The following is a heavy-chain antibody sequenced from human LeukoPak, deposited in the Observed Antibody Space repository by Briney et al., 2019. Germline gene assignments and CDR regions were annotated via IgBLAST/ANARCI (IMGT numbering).Heavy chain of an antibody. CDR1: GFSLSSYA. CDR2: TSSSDAGK. J-gene: IGHJ4*02. V-gene: IGHV3-23*01. Sequence: GGSLRLSCTVSGFSLSSYALSWVRRAPGKGLEWVSATSSSDAGKYYADSVRGRFTISRDNSRNTMYLQMNSLRVEDAAVYYCAKDGGFGELLSLFNWGQGTLVTVSS. D-gene: IGHD3-10*01. CDR3: AKDGGFGELLSLFN.